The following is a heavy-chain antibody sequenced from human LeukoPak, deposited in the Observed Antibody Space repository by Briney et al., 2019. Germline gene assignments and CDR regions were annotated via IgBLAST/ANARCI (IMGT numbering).Heavy chain of an antibody. J-gene: IGHJ4*02. CDR1: GFTFSNYE. Sequence: QPGGSLRLSCAASGFTFSNYEMNWVRQAPGKGLEWVSYISSSGTTIQYADSVKGRFTISRDNAKNSLYLQMNTLRAEDTAVYYCARGHYTSGNFYYFDYWGQGTLVTVSS. CDR2: ISSSGTTI. CDR3: ARGHYTSGNFYYFDY. D-gene: IGHD3-10*01. V-gene: IGHV3-48*03.